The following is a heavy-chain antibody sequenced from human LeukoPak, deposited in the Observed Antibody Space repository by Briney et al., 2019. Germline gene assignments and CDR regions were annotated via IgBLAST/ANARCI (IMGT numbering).Heavy chain of an antibody. V-gene: IGHV4-59*12. CDR2: IYYSGST. CDR3: AIGGSSGYGNWFDP. Sequence: SENLSLTCTVSGGSISSYYWSWIRQPPGKGLEWIGYIYYSGSTNYNPSLKSRVTISVDKSKNQFSLKLSSVTAADTAVYYCAIGGSSGYGNWFDPWGQGTLVTVSS. J-gene: IGHJ5*02. D-gene: IGHD6-19*01. CDR1: GGSISSYY.